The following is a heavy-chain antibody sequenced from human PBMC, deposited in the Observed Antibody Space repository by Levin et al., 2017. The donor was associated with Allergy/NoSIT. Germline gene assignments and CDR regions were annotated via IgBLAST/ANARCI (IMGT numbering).Heavy chain of an antibody. V-gene: IGHV3-72*01. CDR3: TRAATSNYISDY. J-gene: IGHJ4*02. CDR1: GFIFSDYY. Sequence: PGGSLRLSCAASGFIFSDYYMDWVRQAPGKGLEWISRSRNKARGYTTEYAASVKGRFTVSRDDSTSSLYLQVNRLKSEDTAVYYCTRAATSNYISDYWGQGTLVTVSS. CDR2: SRNKARGYTT. D-gene: IGHD4-11*01.